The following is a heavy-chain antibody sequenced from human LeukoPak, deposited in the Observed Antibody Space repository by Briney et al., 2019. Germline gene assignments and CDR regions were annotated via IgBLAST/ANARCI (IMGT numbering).Heavy chain of an antibody. CDR1: GFTFSSYA. V-gene: IGHV3-23*01. Sequence: GSLRLSCAASGFTFSSYAMSWVRQAPGKGLEWVSAISGSGAGTYYADSVKGRFTISRDNSKNTLYLQMNSLRAEDTAVYYCAKGGADIVVVPAAIHFDYWGQGTLVTVSS. D-gene: IGHD2-2*02. J-gene: IGHJ4*02. CDR2: ISGSGAGT. CDR3: AKGGADIVVVPAAIHFDY.